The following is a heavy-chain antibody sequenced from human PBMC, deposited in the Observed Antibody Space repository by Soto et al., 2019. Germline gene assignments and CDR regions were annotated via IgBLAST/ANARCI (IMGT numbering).Heavy chain of an antibody. Sequence: SGGSLRLSCAASGFTFSSYAMHWVRQAPGKGLERVAVISYDGSNKYYADSVKGRFTISRDNSKNTLYLQMNSLRAEDTAVYYCARAGGEAAADYYYYGMDVWGQGTTVTVSS. CDR3: ARAGGEAAADYYYYGMDV. V-gene: IGHV3-30-3*01. CDR1: GFTFSSYA. D-gene: IGHD6-13*01. CDR2: ISYDGSNK. J-gene: IGHJ6*02.